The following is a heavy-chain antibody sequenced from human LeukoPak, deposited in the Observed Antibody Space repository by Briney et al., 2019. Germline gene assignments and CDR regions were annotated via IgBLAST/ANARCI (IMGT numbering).Heavy chain of an antibody. J-gene: IGHJ6*02. CDR1: GGSISSSSYY. V-gene: IGHV4-39*07. CDR2: IYYSGST. D-gene: IGHD3-10*01. CDR3: AGTDTMVRGVMTDVYYYYYGMDV. Sequence: SETLSLTCTVSGGSISSSSYYWGWIRQPPGKGLEWIGSIYYSGSTYYNPSLKSRVTMSVDTSKNQFSLKLSSVTAADTAVYYCAGTDTMVRGVMTDVYYYYYGMDVWGQGTTVTVSS.